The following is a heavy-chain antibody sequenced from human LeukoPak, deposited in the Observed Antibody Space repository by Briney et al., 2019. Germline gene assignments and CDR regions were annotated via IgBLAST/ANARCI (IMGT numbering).Heavy chain of an antibody. V-gene: IGHV3-21*01. Sequence: GGSLRLPCAASGFTFSTYSMNWVRQAPGKGLEWVSSITRSSSYIYYADSVKGRFTISRDNAKYSLYLQINSLRVEDTAVYYCARDPSREQQPPRDWYFDLWGRGTLVTVSS. CDR1: GFTFSTYS. J-gene: IGHJ2*01. CDR3: ARDPSREQQPPRDWYFDL. D-gene: IGHD6-13*01. CDR2: ITRSSSYI.